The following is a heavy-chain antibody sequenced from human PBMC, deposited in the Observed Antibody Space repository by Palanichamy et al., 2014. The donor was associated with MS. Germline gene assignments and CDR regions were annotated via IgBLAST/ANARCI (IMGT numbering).Heavy chain of an antibody. Sequence: QVQLQESGPGLVQPSGTLSLTCGVFGDSIGSSDWWSWVRQSPGKGLEWIGEIHHSGGTNYNPSLKSRVTISVDRSKNQFSLNLRSVSAADTAIYYCARNGYYCIDYWGQGTLVTVS. D-gene: IGHD3-22*01. J-gene: IGHJ4*02. CDR3: ARNGYYCIDY. CDR1: GDSIGSSDW. CDR2: IHHSGGT. V-gene: IGHV4-4*02.